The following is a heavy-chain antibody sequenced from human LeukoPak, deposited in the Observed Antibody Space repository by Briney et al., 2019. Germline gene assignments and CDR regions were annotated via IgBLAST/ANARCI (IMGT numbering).Heavy chain of an antibody. Sequence: PSETLSLTCGVAGYSISSDYYWGWIRQPPGKGLEWIGYIYYSGSTNYNPSLKSRVTISVDTSKNQFSLKLSSVTAADTAVYYCAREDTAMGTSAFDIWGQGTMVTVSS. CDR1: GYSISSDYY. J-gene: IGHJ3*02. CDR2: IYYSGST. V-gene: IGHV4-59*01. D-gene: IGHD5-18*01. CDR3: AREDTAMGTSAFDI.